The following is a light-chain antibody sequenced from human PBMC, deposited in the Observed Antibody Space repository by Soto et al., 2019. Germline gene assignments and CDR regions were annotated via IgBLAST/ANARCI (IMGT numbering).Light chain of an antibody. CDR1: SSNIESNY. Sequence: QSVLTQPPSVSAAPGQKVSISCSGSSSNIESNYISWYQQLPGTAPKLLIFDNNKRPSGIPDRFSGSKSATSATLGITGLQPGDEADYYCQTWDFSLNGVVFGGGTKLTVL. CDR2: DNN. V-gene: IGLV1-51*01. J-gene: IGLJ2*01. CDR3: QTWDFSLNGVV.